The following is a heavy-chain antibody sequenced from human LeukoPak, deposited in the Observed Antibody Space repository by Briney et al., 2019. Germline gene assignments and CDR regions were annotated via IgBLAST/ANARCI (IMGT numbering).Heavy chain of an antibody. J-gene: IGHJ4*02. V-gene: IGHV4-59*01. CDR1: GASISGYY. Sequence: SETLSLTCTVSGASISGYYWSWIRQPPGKGLECIGYIYYSGSTNYNPSLKSRVTMSVDTSKNQFSLKLTSVTAADTAVYYCARVLGSGYSDYWGQGTLVTVSS. CDR3: ARVLGSGYSDY. D-gene: IGHD3-3*01. CDR2: IYYSGST.